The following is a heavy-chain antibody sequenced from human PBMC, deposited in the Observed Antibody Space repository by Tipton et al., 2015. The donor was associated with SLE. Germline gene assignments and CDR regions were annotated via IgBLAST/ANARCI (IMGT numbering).Heavy chain of an antibody. CDR2: ISSSSSTI. Sequence: SLRLSCAASGFTFSSYSMNWVRQAPGKGLEWVSYISSSSSTIYYADSVKGRSTISRDNAKNSLYLQMNSLRAEDTAVYYCARDPGFGDFGAFDIWGQGTMVTVSS. D-gene: IGHD3-10*01. J-gene: IGHJ3*02. CDR3: ARDPGFGDFGAFDI. V-gene: IGHV3-48*01. CDR1: GFTFSSYS.